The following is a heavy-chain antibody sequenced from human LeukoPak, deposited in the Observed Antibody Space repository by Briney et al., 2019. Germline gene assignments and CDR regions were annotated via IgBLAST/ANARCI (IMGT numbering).Heavy chain of an antibody. CDR1: GGSITTNNKW. CDR2: IYYSGST. V-gene: IGHV4-61*01. D-gene: IGHD3-10*01. J-gene: IGHJ4*02. Sequence: SGTLSLTCAVSGGSITTNNKWWNWVRRPPGKGLEWIGYIYYSGSTNYNPSLKSRVTISVDTSKNQFSLKLSSVTAADTAVYYCARTPRDRGVITLDYWGQGTLVTVSS. CDR3: ARTPRDRGVITLDY.